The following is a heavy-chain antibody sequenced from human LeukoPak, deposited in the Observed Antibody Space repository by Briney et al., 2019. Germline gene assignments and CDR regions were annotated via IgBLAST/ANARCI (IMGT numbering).Heavy chain of an antibody. V-gene: IGHV3-23*01. CDR3: AKEHEELVDY. D-gene: IGHD1-26*01. J-gene: IGHJ4*02. CDR2: LSGTGGST. Sequence: GGFLRLSCAASGFTFSNYAMSWVRQAPGKGLEWVSTLSGTGGSTYYADSVKGRFTISRDNSKNTLYLQMNSLRAEDTAVYYCAKEHEELVDYWGQGTLVTVSS. CDR1: GFTFSNYA.